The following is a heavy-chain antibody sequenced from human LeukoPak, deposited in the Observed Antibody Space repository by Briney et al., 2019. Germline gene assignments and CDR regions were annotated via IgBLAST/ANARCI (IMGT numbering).Heavy chain of an antibody. CDR2: ISVRGVAT. V-gene: IGHV3-23*01. CDR3: GAWYSGFYDY. D-gene: IGHD6-13*01. CDR1: GFTFSNCA. J-gene: IGHJ4*02. Sequence: GGSLRLSCAASGFTFSNCAMSWVRQAPGKGLERVSSISVRGVATYYAESVKGRFIISRDNSKNVVYLQMNSLRGEDTAVYYCGAWYSGFYDYWGQGTLVTVSS.